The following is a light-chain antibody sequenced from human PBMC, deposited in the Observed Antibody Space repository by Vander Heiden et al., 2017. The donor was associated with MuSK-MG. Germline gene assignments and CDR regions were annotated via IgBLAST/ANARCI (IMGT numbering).Light chain of an antibody. CDR1: SSDVGGYNY. CDR3: SAYTNSSTRV. J-gene: IGLJ1*01. Sequence: QSALTQPASVSGSPGQSITISCTGTSSDVGGYNYVSWYQQHPGKAPIVMIYDVSNRPSGVSNRFSGSKSGNTASLTISGLQAEDEADYYCSAYTNSSTRVIGTGTKVT. CDR2: DVS. V-gene: IGLV2-14*01.